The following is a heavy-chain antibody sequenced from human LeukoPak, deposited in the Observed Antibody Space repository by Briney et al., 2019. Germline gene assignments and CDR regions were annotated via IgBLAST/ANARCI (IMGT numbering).Heavy chain of an antibody. D-gene: IGHD6-19*01. J-gene: IGHJ4*02. CDR2: IYHSGST. V-gene: IGHV4-4*02. CDR1: GGSISSNW. CDR3: AVRYSSGWTPLDY. Sequence: SGTLSLTCAVSGGSISSNWWSWVRQPPGKGLEWIGEIYHSGSTNSNPSLKSRVTISIDKSKNQFSLKLSSVTAADTAVYYCAVRYSSGWTPLDYWGQGTLVTVSS.